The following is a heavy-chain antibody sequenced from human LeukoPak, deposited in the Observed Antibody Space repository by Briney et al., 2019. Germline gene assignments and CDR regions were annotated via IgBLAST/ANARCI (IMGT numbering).Heavy chain of an antibody. CDR3: LRDLNWSLDQ. Sequence: EGSLRLSCAASGFTFSNYMVHWVRQAPGKGLVWVSRIKSDGITITYADSVKGRFTISRDNAKNTLYLQMNSLRAEDTAVYYCLRDLNWSLDQWGQGTLVTVSS. J-gene: IGHJ4*02. CDR2: IKSDGITI. D-gene: IGHD1-20*01. V-gene: IGHV3-74*01. CDR1: GFTFSNYM.